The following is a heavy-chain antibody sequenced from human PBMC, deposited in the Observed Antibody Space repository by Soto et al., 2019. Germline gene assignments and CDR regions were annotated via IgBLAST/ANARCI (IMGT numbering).Heavy chain of an antibody. CDR3: ARGRGYSYGFDY. V-gene: IGHV1-3*01. Sequence: ASVKVSCKASGYTFTSYAMHWVRQAPGQRLEWMGWINAGNGNTKYSQKFQGRVTITRDTSASTAYMELSSLRSEDTAAYYCARGRGYSYGFDYWGQGTLVTVSS. CDR1: GYTFTSYA. J-gene: IGHJ4*02. D-gene: IGHD5-18*01. CDR2: INAGNGNT.